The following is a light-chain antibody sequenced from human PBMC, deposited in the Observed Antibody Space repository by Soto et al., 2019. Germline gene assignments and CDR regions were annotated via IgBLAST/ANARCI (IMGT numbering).Light chain of an antibody. J-gene: IGLJ2*01. CDR1: SSDVGGYNY. CDR3: CSYTSSSTRVV. Sequence: QSVLTQPASVSGSPGQSITISCTGTSSDVGGYNYVSWYQQHPGKAPKLMIYEVSDRPSGVSNRFSGSKSGNTASLTISGLQAEDEADYYCCSYTSSSTRVVFGGGTKLTVL. V-gene: IGLV2-14*01. CDR2: EVS.